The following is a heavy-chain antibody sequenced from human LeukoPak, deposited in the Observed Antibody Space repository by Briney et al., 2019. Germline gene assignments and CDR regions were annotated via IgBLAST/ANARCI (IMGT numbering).Heavy chain of an antibody. J-gene: IGHJ4*02. Sequence: SSETPSLTCTVSGGSISSYYWSWIRQPPGKGLEWIGYIYYSGSTNYNPSLKSRVTISVDTSKNQFSLKLSSVTAADTAVYYCARVGGYSYGYLYYFDYWGQGTLVTASS. CDR3: ARVGGYSYGYLYYFDY. CDR1: GGSISSYY. D-gene: IGHD5-18*01. CDR2: IYYSGST. V-gene: IGHV4-59*01.